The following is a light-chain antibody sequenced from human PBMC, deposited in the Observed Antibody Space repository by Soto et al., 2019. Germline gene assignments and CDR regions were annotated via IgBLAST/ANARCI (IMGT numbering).Light chain of an antibody. V-gene: IGKV3-15*01. CDR3: QQYDDSSFI. Sequence: EIGMTQSPAPLSVSQGERATLSCRASQSVSSNLAWYQRKPGQAPRLLIYDTANRSTEIPDRLSGSGSVRDFTLTIDRLESEDSAVYYCQQYDDSSFIFGQGTLLDI. J-gene: IGKJ5*01. CDR1: QSVSSN. CDR2: DTA.